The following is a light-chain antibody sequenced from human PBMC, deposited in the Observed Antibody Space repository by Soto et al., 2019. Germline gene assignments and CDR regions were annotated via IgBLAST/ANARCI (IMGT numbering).Light chain of an antibody. J-gene: IGKJ1*01. CDR3: HQYCSSPRWT. Sequence: EIVLTQSPGTLSLSPGERATLSCRASQSVSSSYLAWYQQKPGQAPRLLIYGASSRATGIPDRFSGSGSGTDVTLTISGLEPEDFAVYYCHQYCSSPRWTFGRGTKGEIK. CDR1: QSVSSSY. V-gene: IGKV3-20*01. CDR2: GAS.